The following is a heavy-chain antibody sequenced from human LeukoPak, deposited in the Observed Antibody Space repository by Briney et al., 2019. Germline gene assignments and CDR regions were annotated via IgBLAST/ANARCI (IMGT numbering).Heavy chain of an antibody. J-gene: IGHJ4*02. CDR2: INQVGSEK. CDR3: ARDGSYYGPDY. Sequence: GGSLRLSCAASGFTISFYCMGWVRQARGKGLEWVANINQVGSEKNYVDSVKGRFTISRDNAKNSLYLQMNSLRAEDTAMYYCARDGSYYGPDYWGQGALVTVSS. V-gene: IGHV3-7*04. D-gene: IGHD3-10*01. CDR1: GFTISFYC.